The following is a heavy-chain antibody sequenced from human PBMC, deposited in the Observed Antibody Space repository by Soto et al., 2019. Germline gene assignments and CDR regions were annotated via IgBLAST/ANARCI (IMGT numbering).Heavy chain of an antibody. D-gene: IGHD3-22*01. Sequence: ASVKVSCKASGYTFTSYGISWVRQAPGQGLEWMGWISAYNGNTNYAQKLQGRVTMTTDTSTSTAYMELSSLRSEDTAVYYCAKSSKLIVVVITTGAYFDYWGQGTLVTVSS. J-gene: IGHJ4*02. CDR3: AKSSKLIVVVITTGAYFDY. CDR2: ISAYNGNT. CDR1: GYTFTSYG. V-gene: IGHV1-18*01.